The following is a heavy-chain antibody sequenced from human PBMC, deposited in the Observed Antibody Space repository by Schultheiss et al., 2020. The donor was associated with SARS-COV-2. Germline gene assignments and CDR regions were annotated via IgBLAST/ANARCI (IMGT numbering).Heavy chain of an antibody. CDR1: GFTVSSNY. Sequence: SCAASGFTVSSNYMSWVRQAPGKGLEWVSVIYSCGSTYYADSVKGRFTISRHNSKNTLYLQMNSLRAEDTAVYYCARDPRILRFLEWLPHYYYYGMDVWGQGTTVTVSS. D-gene: IGHD3-3*01. CDR3: ARDPRILRFLEWLPHYYYYGMDV. V-gene: IGHV3-66*03. J-gene: IGHJ6*02. CDR2: IYSCGST.